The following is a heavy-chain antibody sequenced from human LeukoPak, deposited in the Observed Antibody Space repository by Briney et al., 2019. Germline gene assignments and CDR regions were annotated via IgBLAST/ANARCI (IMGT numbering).Heavy chain of an antibody. J-gene: IGHJ4*02. CDR3: ARSAVTRAGVFDY. Sequence: NPSETLSLTCTVSSDSFSSYYWAWIRQPAGKGLEWLGRLYPGVSTNYSPSLKSRLTMSVDTSKNQFSLKLTSMTAADTAVYFCARSAVTRAGVFDYWGRGTLVTVSS. V-gene: IGHV4-4*07. CDR2: LYPGVST. D-gene: IGHD4-17*01. CDR1: SDSFSSYY.